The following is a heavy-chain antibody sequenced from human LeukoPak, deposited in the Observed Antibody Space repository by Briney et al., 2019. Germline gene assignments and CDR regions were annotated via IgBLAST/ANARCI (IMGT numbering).Heavy chain of an antibody. CDR3: ARVSGYCTNGVCHLDY. J-gene: IGHJ4*02. CDR1: GYTFTSYG. Sequence: GASVKVSCKASGYTFTSYGISWVRQAPGQGLEWMGWISAYNGNTNYAQKLQGRVTMTTDTSTSTAYMELRSLRSDDTAVYYCARVSGYCTNGVCHLDYWGQGTLVTVSS. V-gene: IGHV1-18*01. CDR2: ISAYNGNT. D-gene: IGHD2-8*01.